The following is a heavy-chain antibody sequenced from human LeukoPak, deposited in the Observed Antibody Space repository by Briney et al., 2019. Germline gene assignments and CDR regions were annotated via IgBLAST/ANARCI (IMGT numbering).Heavy chain of an antibody. D-gene: IGHD1-26*01. J-gene: IGHJ6*03. CDR3: ARDPYSGSYGDYYYYYMDV. V-gene: IGHV3-21*01. CDR1: GFTFSTYS. CDR2: ITSSSSYI. Sequence: PGGSLRLSCAASGFTFSTYSMNWVRQAPGKGLEWVSSITSSSSYIYYADSVKGRFTISRDNAKSSLYLQMNSLRDEDTAVYYCARDPYSGSYGDYYYYYMDVWGKGTTVTISS.